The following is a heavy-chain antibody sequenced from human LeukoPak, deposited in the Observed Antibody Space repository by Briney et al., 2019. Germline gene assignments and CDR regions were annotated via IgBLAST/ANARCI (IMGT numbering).Heavy chain of an antibody. CDR3: ARDHWGTADY. J-gene: IGHJ4*02. D-gene: IGHD3-16*01. CDR2: INSDGSTT. CDR1: GFTVSSNY. Sequence: PGGSLRLSCAASGFTVSSNYMSWVRQAPGKGLVWVSRINSDGSTTYFADSVKGRFTISRDNARNTLYLQMNSLRAEDTAVYYCARDHWGTADYWGQGTLVTVSS. V-gene: IGHV3-74*01.